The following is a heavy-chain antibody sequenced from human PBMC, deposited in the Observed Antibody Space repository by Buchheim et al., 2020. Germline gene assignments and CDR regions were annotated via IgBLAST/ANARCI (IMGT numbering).Heavy chain of an antibody. V-gene: IGHV1-2*06. J-gene: IGHJ3*02. Sequence: QVQLVQSGAEVKKPGASVKVSCKASGYTFTGYYMHWVRQAPGQGLEWMGRINPNSGGTNYAQKFQGRVTMTRDTSISTAYMELSRLRSDDTAVYYCARDDYGDYELGQRWSIGAFDIWGQGT. CDR1: GYTFTGYY. D-gene: IGHD4-17*01. CDR2: INPNSGGT. CDR3: ARDDYGDYELGQRWSIGAFDI.